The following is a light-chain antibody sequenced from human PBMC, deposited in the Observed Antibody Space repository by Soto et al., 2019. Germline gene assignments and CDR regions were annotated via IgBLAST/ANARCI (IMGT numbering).Light chain of an antibody. J-gene: IGKJ1*01. CDR2: AAS. V-gene: IGKV1-39*01. CDR1: QTVSIY. Sequence: IQMTQKKKSLSASVADRVTIGCRASQTVSIYLIWYRQKPGKAPELLIFAASDLQSGVPSRFSGSGSGTDFTLTICSLQPEDFTTYYCQQTYISPQTFCQVSIVDI. CDR3: QQTYISPQT.